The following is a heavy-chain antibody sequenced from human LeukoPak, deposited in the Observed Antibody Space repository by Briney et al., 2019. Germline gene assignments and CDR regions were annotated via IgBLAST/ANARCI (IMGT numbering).Heavy chain of an antibody. V-gene: IGHV3-21*01. Sequence: PGGSLRLSCAASGFTLTIYSMNWFRQAPGKGLEWVSSISSSSSYIYYADSLKGRFTISRDNAKNSLYLQMNSLRAEDTAVYYCAKDIGVLYAFDIWGQGTMVTVSS. CDR1: GFTLTIYS. CDR2: ISSSSSYI. D-gene: IGHD3-3*01. J-gene: IGHJ3*02. CDR3: AKDIGVLYAFDI.